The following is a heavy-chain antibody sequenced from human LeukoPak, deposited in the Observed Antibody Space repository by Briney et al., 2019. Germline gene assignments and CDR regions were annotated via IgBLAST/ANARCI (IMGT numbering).Heavy chain of an antibody. D-gene: IGHD6-13*01. Sequence: QTLSLTCAISGDSVSSNSAAWNWIRQSPSRGLEWLGRTYYRSKWYNDYAVSVKSRITINPDTSKNQFSLQLNSATPEDTAVYYCARGLREYSSSWRPFDYWGQGTLVTVSS. CDR3: ARGLREYSSSWRPFDY. CDR2: TYYRSKWYN. V-gene: IGHV6-1*01. J-gene: IGHJ4*02. CDR1: GDSVSSNSAA.